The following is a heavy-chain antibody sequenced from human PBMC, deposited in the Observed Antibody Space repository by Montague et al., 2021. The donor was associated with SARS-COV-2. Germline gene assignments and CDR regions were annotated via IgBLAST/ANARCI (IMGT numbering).Heavy chain of an antibody. CDR2: VYYRGST. CDR3: ARHRDYYWWSYRPFDP. D-gene: IGHD3-16*02. Sequence: SXTLSLTCTVSGDSINSTSHYWAWIRQPPGKGLEWIGSVYYRGSTYYSPSFKSRFKVSIATSKSQFFLRVNSVTAADTATYYCARHRDYYWWSYRPFDPWGQGTLVIVSS. V-gene: IGHV4-39*01. J-gene: IGHJ5*02. CDR1: GDSINSTSHY.